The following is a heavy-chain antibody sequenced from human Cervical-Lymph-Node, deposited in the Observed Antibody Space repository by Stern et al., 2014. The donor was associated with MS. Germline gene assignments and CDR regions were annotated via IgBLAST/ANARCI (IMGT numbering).Heavy chain of an antibody. V-gene: IGHV1-69*18. Sequence: VQLVESGAEVKKPGSSVRVSCRASGGTFHNYAIAWVRQAPGQGLEWVGRIIPRVRTSAYAQIFQGRLTINADDISTDYMELSGLTSDDTAVYYCARDRSMGVTPFFDYWGQGTLVTVSS. CDR3: ARDRSMGVTPFFDY. D-gene: IGHD3-16*01. CDR1: GGTFHNYA. CDR2: IIPRVRTS. J-gene: IGHJ4*02.